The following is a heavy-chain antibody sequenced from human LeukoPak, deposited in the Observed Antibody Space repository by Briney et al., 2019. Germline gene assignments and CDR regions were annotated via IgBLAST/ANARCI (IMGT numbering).Heavy chain of an antibody. CDR2: INPNSGGT. J-gene: IGHJ3*02. D-gene: IGHD5-12*01. CDR3: ARDHQASSGYDLGAFDI. V-gene: IGHV1-2*02. Sequence: ASVKVSCKASGYTFTSYYMHWVRQAPGQGLEWMGWINPNSGGTNYAQKFQGRVTMTRDTSISTAYMELSRLRSDDTAVYYCARDHQASSGYDLGAFDIWGQGTMFTVSS. CDR1: GYTFTSYY.